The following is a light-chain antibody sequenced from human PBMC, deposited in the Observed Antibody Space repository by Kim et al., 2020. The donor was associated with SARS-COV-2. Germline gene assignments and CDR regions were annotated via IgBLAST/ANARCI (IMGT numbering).Light chain of an antibody. Sequence: VSPGQTASITCSGDKLGEKYACWYQQKPGQSPVLVIYQDSKRPSGIPERFSGSNSGNTATLTISGTQAMDEADYYCQAWDSSTAEVFGTGTKVSVL. CDR1: KLGEKY. J-gene: IGLJ1*01. CDR3: QAWDSSTAEV. V-gene: IGLV3-1*01. CDR2: QDS.